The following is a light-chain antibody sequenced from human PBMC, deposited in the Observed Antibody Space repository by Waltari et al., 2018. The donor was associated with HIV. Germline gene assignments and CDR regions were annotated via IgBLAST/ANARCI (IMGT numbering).Light chain of an antibody. J-gene: IGKJ1*01. Sequence: DIQMTQSPSSLSASAGDRVTITCRASQSISTYLNWYRQKPGKAPKLLIYAASSLQSGVPSRFSGSGSGTEFTLTISSLQPEDFATYYCQQSYGPLWTFGQGTKVEVK. CDR2: AAS. CDR1: QSISTY. CDR3: QQSYGPLWT. V-gene: IGKV1-39*01.